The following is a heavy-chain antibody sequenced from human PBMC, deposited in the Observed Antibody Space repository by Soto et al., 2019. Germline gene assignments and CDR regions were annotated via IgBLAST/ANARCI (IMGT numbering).Heavy chain of an antibody. Sequence: GASVKVFCKASGFSFTGYYIHWLRQAPGQGLEWMGWINAHSGGEAHAQKFRGRVTMTRDTSVNSAYLHLSSLTSDDTAVYFCARCHRGLRCHLDYWGQGTLVTVSS. D-gene: IGHD4-17*01. CDR1: GFSFTGYY. V-gene: IGHV1-2*02. CDR3: ARCHRGLRCHLDY. CDR2: INAHSGGE. J-gene: IGHJ4*02.